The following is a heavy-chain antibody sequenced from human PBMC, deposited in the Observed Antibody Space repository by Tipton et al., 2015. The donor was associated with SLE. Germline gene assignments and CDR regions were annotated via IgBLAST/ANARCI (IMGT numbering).Heavy chain of an antibody. CDR1: GGSFSGYY. Sequence: TLSLTCAVYGGSFSGYYWSWIRQPPGKGLEWIGEINRSGSTNYNPSLKSRVTISVDTSKNQFSLKLSSVTAADTAVYYCARGILEWSDYWGQGTLVTVSS. CDR2: INRSGST. D-gene: IGHD3-3*01. CDR3: ARGILEWSDY. J-gene: IGHJ4*02. V-gene: IGHV4-34*01.